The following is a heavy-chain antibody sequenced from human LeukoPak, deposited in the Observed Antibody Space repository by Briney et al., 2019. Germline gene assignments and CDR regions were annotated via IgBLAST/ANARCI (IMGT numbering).Heavy chain of an antibody. D-gene: IGHD2-2*01. CDR3: ARVGQYCSSTSCLFHAFDI. V-gene: IGHV3-30*02. CDR2: IRYDGSNK. J-gene: IGHJ3*02. Sequence: GGSLRLSCAASGFTFSSYGMHWVRQAPGKGLEWVAFIRYDGSNKYYADSVKGRFTISRDNAKNSLYLQMSSLRAEDTAVYYCARVGQYCSSTSCLFHAFDIWGQGTMVTVSS. CDR1: GFTFSSYG.